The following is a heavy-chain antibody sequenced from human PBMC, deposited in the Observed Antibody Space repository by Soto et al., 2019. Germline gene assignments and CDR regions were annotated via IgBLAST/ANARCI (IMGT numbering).Heavy chain of an antibody. Sequence: SETLSLTCTVSGGSVSSGSYYWSWIRQPPGKGLEWIGYIYYSGSTNYNPSLKSRVTISVDTSKNQFSLKLSSVTAADTAVCYCARDYINNWFDPWGQGTLVTVSS. CDR1: GGSVSSGSYY. CDR2: IYYSGST. J-gene: IGHJ5*02. V-gene: IGHV4-61*01. CDR3: ARDYINNWFDP. D-gene: IGHD1-20*01.